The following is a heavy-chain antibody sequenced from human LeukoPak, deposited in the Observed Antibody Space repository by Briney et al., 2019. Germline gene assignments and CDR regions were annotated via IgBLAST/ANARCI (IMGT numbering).Heavy chain of an antibody. CDR1: GFTFSSYS. Sequence: GGSLRLSCAASGFTFSSYSMNWVRQAPGKGLEWVSSISSSSSYIYYADSVKGRFTISRDNAKNSLYLQMNSLRAEDTAVYYCARDISFAHYDFWSGEFDYWGQGTLVTVSS. J-gene: IGHJ4*02. V-gene: IGHV3-21*01. CDR2: ISSSSSYI. D-gene: IGHD3-3*01. CDR3: ARDISFAHYDFWSGEFDY.